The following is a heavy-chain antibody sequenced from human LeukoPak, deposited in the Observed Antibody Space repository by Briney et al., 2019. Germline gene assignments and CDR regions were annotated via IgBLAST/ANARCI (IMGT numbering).Heavy chain of an antibody. D-gene: IGHD3-22*01. Sequence: ASVKVSCKASGGTFSSYAISWVRQAPGQGLEWMGGIIPIFGTANYAQKFQGRVTITADESTSTAYMELGSLRSEDTAVYYCASSVNSSGYWNWFDPWGQGTLVTVSS. CDR1: GGTFSSYA. J-gene: IGHJ5*02. CDR2: IIPIFGTA. V-gene: IGHV1-69*13. CDR3: ASSVNSSGYWNWFDP.